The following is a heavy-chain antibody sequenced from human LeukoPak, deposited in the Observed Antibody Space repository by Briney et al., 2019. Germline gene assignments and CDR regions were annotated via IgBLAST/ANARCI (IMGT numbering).Heavy chain of an antibody. V-gene: IGHV3-48*01. CDR1: GFTFSSYG. Sequence: PGGSLRLSCAASGFTFSSYGMNWVRQAPGKGLEWLSYISSSSSTIYYADSVKGRFTISRDNGKNSLSLQMNSLRAEDTAVYYCVSFYETYWGRGTLVTVSS. CDR2: ISSSSSTI. D-gene: IGHD2/OR15-2a*01. CDR3: VSFYETY. J-gene: IGHJ4*02.